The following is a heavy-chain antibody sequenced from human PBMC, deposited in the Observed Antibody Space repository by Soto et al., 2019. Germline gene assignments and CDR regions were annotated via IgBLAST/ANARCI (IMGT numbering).Heavy chain of an antibody. D-gene: IGHD3-10*01. J-gene: IGHJ6*02. CDR3: ARSYGSGKFYYYYYGMDV. CDR2: INHSGST. Sequence: SETLSLTCAVYGGSFRGSYWGWIRHPPGKGLEWIGEINHSGSTNYNPSLKSRVTISVDTSKNQFSLKLSSVTAADTAVYYCARSYGSGKFYYYYYGMDVWGQGTTVTVSS. V-gene: IGHV4-34*01. CDR1: GGSFRGSY.